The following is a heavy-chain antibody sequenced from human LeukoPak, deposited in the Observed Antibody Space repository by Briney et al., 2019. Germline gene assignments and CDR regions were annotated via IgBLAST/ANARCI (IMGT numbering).Heavy chain of an antibody. CDR3: AKRGDCSSISCSTYGIDY. CDR1: GFTFSSYG. V-gene: IGHV3-30*18. D-gene: IGHD2-2*02. Sequence: GPLRLSCAASGFTFSSYGMHWVRQAPGKGLEWVAVISYDGTNKYYVDSVKGRFTISRDNSKNTLYLQMNSLRAEDTAVYYCAKRGDCSSISCSTYGIDYWGQGTLVTVSS. CDR2: ISYDGTNK. J-gene: IGHJ4*02.